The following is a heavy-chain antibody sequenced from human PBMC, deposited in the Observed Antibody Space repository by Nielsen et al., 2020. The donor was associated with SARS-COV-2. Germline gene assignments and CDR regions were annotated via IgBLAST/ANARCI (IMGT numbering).Heavy chain of an antibody. CDR2: IDPSDSYT. V-gene: IGHV5-10-1*01. Sequence: GESQISCKGSGYSFTSYWISWVRQMPGKGLEWMGRIDPSDSYTNYSPSFQGHVTISADKSISTAYLQWSSLKASDTAMYYCARQFRPAAILGWFDPWGQGTLVTVSS. D-gene: IGHD2-2*02. J-gene: IGHJ5*02. CDR3: ARQFRPAAILGWFDP. CDR1: GYSFTSYW.